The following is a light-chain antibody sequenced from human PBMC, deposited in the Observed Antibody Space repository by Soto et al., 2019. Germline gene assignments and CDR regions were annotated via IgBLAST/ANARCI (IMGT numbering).Light chain of an antibody. V-gene: IGLV2-23*01. J-gene: IGLJ1*01. CDR3: SSYAGSSTSV. CDR2: EGN. Sequence: QSALTQPASVSGSPGQSITISCTGTSSDVGSYNFVSWYQQHPGKAPKLMIYEGNKRPSGVSNRFSGSKSGNTASLTISGLQAEDEADYYCSSYAGSSTSVFGTGTKLTVL. CDR1: SSDVGSYNF.